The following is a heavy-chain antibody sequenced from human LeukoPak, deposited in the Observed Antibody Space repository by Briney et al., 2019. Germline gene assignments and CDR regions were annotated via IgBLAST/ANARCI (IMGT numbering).Heavy chain of an antibody. CDR1: GYRFPNFW. D-gene: IGHD6-19*01. CDR2: IDPSDSFI. CDR3: ARQPPRGYNSAWFDS. Sequence: GESLKISCQDSGYRFPNFWLTWMRQLPGKGLEWMGRIDPSDSFINYNPSFQGHVTISADKSSNTAYLQWSSLKASDTAVYYCARQPPRGYNSAWFDSWGQGTLVTVSS. V-gene: IGHV5-10-1*01. J-gene: IGHJ5*01.